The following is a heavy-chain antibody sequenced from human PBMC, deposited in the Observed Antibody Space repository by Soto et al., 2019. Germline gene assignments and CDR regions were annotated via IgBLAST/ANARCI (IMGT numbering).Heavy chain of an antibody. CDR2: IGTAGDT. CDR1: GFTFSSYD. D-gene: IGHD3-9*01. J-gene: IGHJ6*02. V-gene: IGHV3-13*01. Sequence: PVGSLRLSCAASGFTFSSYDMHWVRQATGKGLEWVSAIGTAGDTYYPGSVKGRFTISRENAKNSLYLQMNSLRAGDTAVYYHRPTPPDTGQTSKGDRLRYFDWLLSPQRYGMDVWGQGTTLTVSS. CDR3: RPTPPDTGQTSKGDRLRYFDWLLSPQRYGMDV.